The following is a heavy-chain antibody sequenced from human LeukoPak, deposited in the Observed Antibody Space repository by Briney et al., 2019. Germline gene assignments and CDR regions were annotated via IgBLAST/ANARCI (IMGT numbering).Heavy chain of an antibody. CDR2: IKQDGSEK. V-gene: IGHV3-7*03. J-gene: IGHJ5*02. D-gene: IGHD6-19*01. Sequence: GGSLRLSCAASGFTFSSYWMSWVRQAPGKGLEWVANIKQDGSEKYYVDSVKGRFTISRDNAKNSLYLQMNSLRAEDTAVYYCAREGILSSGWFLNWFDPWGQGILVTVSS. CDR3: AREGILSSGWFLNWFDP. CDR1: GFTFSSYW.